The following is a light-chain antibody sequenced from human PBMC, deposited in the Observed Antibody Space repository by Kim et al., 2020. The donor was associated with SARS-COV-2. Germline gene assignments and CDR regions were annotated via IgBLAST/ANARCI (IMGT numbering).Light chain of an antibody. CDR2: LGS. CDR1: HSLLYSTGYDH. Sequence: PAAISCRSRHSLLYSTGYDHLAWFLQKPGQSPQLLIYLGSNRASGVPDRFSGSGSGTDFTLKISRVEAEDVGVYYCMQALQTPLTFGQGTKVDIK. CDR3: MQALQTPLT. V-gene: IGKV2-28*01. J-gene: IGKJ1*01.